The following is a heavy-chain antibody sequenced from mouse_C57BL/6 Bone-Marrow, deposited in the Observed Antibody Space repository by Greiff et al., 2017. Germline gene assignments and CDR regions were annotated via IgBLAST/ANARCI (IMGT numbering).Heavy chain of an antibody. CDR1: GYTFTSYW. V-gene: IGHV1-50*01. D-gene: IGHD2-4*01. CDR2: IDPSDSYT. J-gene: IGHJ1*03. Sequence: QVQLQQPGAELVKPGASVKLSCKASGYTFTSYWMQWVKQRPGQGLEWIGEIDPSDSYTTYHQKFKGKATLTVDTSSSTAYMQLSSLTSEDSAVYYCARGDYDGDWYFDVWGTGTTVTVSS. CDR3: ARGDYDGDWYFDV.